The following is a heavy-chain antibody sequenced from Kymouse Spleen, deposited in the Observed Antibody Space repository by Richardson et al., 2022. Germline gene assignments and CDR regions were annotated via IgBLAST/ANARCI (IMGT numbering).Heavy chain of an antibody. CDR1: GGSISSSSYY. J-gene: IGHJ4*02. D-gene: IGHD3-10*01. CDR3: ARALLWFGEFDY. Sequence: QLQLQESGPGLVKPSETLSLTCTVSGGSISSSSYYWGWIRQPPGKGLEWIGSIYYSGSTYYNPSLKSRVTISVDTSKNQFSLKLSSVTAADTAVYYCARALLWFGEFDYWGQGTLVTVSS. V-gene: IGHV4-39*01. CDR2: IYYSGST.